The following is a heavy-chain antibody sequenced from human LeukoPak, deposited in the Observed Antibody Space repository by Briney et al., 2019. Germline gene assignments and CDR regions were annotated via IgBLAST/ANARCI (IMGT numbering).Heavy chain of an antibody. J-gene: IGHJ5*02. V-gene: IGHV1-69*06. CDR1: GGTFSSYA. Sequence: SVKVSCKASGGTFSSYAISWVRQAPGQGLEWMGGIIPIFGTANYAQKFQGRVTITADKSTSTAYMELSSLRPEDTAVYYCAGSSSSWYNWFDPWGQGTTVTVSS. CDR3: AGSSSSWYNWFDP. CDR2: IIPIFGTA. D-gene: IGHD6-13*01.